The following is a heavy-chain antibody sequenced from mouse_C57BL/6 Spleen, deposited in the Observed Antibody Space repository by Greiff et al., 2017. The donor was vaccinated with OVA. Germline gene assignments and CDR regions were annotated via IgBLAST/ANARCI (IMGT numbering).Heavy chain of an antibody. CDR3: ARYPLYYGSSYGSYYFDY. V-gene: IGHV1-76*01. CDR2: IYPGSGNT. J-gene: IGHJ2*01. Sequence: QVQLKQSGAELVRPGASVKLSCKASGYTFTDYYINWVKQRPGQGLEWIARIYPGSGNTYYNEKLKGKATLTAEKSSSTAYMQLSSLTSEDSAVYFCARYPLYYGSSYGSYYFDYWGQGTTLTVSS. D-gene: IGHD1-1*01. CDR1: GYTFTDYY.